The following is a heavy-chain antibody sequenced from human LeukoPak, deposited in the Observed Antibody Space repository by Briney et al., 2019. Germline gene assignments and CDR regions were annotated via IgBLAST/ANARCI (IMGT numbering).Heavy chain of an antibody. Sequence: PSETLSLTCVVSDYSITSGDYWAWIRQPPGKGLEWIGSIYNSVRTSYNPSLKSRVTMSVDPSKNQFSLNLRSVTAADTAVYFCARNMSTEGWFDSWGRGTLVTVSS. CDR2: IYNSVRT. V-gene: IGHV4-38-2*01. J-gene: IGHJ5*01. D-gene: IGHD5/OR15-5a*01. CDR3: ARNMSTEGWFDS. CDR1: DYSITSGDY.